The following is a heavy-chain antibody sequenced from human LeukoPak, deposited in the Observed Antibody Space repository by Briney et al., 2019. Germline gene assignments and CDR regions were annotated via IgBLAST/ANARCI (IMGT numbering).Heavy chain of an antibody. J-gene: IGHJ4*02. D-gene: IGHD4-17*01. CDR2: INPNSGGT. Sequence: ASVKVSCKASGYTFTGYYMHWVRQAPGQGLEWMGWINPNSGGTNYAQKFQGRVTMTRDTSISTAYMELSRLRSDDTAVYYCARGNLGDYGTNNFDYRGQGTLVTVSS. CDR1: GYTFTGYY. V-gene: IGHV1-2*02. CDR3: ARGNLGDYGTNNFDY.